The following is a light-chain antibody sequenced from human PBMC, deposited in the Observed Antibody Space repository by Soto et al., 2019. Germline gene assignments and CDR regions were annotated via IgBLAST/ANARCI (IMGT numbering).Light chain of an antibody. CDR2: GAS. V-gene: IGKV3-15*01. CDR3: HQYENWPKT. J-gene: IGKJ1*01. Sequence: EIVMTQSPPTLYVSPGERATLSCRASQSISRNLAWFQQKPGQAPSLLIFGASTRAAGVPARFSGSGSGTEFTLTISGLQSEDFAVYFWHQYENWPKTFGQGTKVDIK. CDR1: QSISRN.